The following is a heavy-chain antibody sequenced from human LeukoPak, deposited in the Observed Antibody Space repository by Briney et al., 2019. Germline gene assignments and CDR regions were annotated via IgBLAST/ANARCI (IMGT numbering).Heavy chain of an antibody. CDR2: IYYSGST. CDR3: ARDFPGGYNNWFDP. V-gene: IGHV4-59*01. Sequence: SETLSLACTVSGGSISSYYWSWIRQPPGKGLEWMGYIYYSGSTNYNPSLKSRVTISVDTSKNQFSLKLSSVTAADTAVYYCARDFPGGYNNWFDPWGQGTLVTVSS. D-gene: IGHD3-22*01. CDR1: GGSISSYY. J-gene: IGHJ5*02.